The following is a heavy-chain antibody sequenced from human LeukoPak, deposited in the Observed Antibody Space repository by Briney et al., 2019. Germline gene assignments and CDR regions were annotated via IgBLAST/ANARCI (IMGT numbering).Heavy chain of an antibody. CDR3: AKDMGN. J-gene: IGHJ4*02. V-gene: IGHV3-23*01. CDR2: INSGGVNT. CDR1: GFTFSDYG. Sequence: TGGSLRLSCAASGFTFSDYGMSWVRQAPGKGLEWVSSINSGGVNTHYANSVKGRFTISRDNSKNTLYLQMNSLRAEDTAVYYCAKDMGNWGQGTLVTVSS. D-gene: IGHD1-26*01.